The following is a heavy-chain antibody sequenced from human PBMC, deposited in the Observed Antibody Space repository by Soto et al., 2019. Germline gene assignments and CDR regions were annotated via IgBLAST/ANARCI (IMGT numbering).Heavy chain of an antibody. Sequence: QVQLVQSGAEMKKPGSSVKVSCQSSGGTFNTYAMNWVRQAPGQGPEWMGDISPMFGAANYAPKFQGKVTITAVESTGTSYMQLSSLTSEDTALYVCAREVQVHTPAFVYWGQGTLVTVSS. CDR1: GGTFNTYA. CDR3: AREVQVHTPAFVY. J-gene: IGHJ4*02. D-gene: IGHD3-10*01. V-gene: IGHV1-69*19. CDR2: ISPMFGAA.